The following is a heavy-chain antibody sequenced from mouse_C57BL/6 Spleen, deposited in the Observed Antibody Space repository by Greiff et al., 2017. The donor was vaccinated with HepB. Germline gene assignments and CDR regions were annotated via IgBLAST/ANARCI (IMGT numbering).Heavy chain of an antibody. Sequence: EVQRVESGGDLVKPGGSLKLSCAASGFTFSSYGMSWVRQTPDKRLEWVATISSGGSYTYYPDSVKGRFTISRDNAKNTLYLQMSSLKSEDTAMYYCARISYAMDYWGQGTSVTVSS. CDR2: ISSGGSYT. CDR3: ARISYAMDY. J-gene: IGHJ4*01. D-gene: IGHD6-2*01. V-gene: IGHV5-6*01. CDR1: GFTFSSYG.